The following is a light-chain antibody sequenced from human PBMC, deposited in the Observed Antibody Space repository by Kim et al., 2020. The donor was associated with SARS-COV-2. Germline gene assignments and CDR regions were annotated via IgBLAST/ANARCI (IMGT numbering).Light chain of an antibody. CDR2: GVS. CDR1: QTISND. J-gene: IGKJ4*01. CDR3: QQYNDWPLT. Sequence: SVFPGESATLSCRASQTISNDLAWYQQKPGQAPRLLIYGVSTRATGIPATFSGSGSGTEFTLTISSLQSEDFALYYCQQYNDWPLTFGGGTKLEI. V-gene: IGKV3-15*01.